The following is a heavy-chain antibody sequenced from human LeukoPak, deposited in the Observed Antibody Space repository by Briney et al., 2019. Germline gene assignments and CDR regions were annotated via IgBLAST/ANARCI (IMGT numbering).Heavy chain of an antibody. CDR3: ATTAGEGVGATIWYAFDI. V-gene: IGHV4-59*08. J-gene: IGHJ3*02. CDR1: GGSMSSYY. CDR2: IYYSGNT. D-gene: IGHD1-26*01. Sequence: SETLSLTCAVSGGSMSSYYWSWIRQPPGKELEWIGYIYYSGNTNYNPSLKSRVTISVDTSKNQFSLKLSSVTAADTAVYYCATTAGEGVGATIWYAFDIWGQGTMVTVSS.